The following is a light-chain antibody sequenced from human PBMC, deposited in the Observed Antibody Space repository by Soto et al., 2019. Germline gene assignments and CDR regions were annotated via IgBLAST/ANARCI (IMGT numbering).Light chain of an antibody. CDR3: ATWDDSLSVL. CDR1: SSNIGSHY. Sequence: QSVLTQPPSASGTPGQRVTMSCSGSSSNIGSHYVYWYQQLPGTAPKVLLYRNNQRPSGVPDRFSGSNSGTSASLAISGLRSEDEADYYCATWDDSLSVLFGGGTKLTVL. CDR2: RNN. J-gene: IGLJ2*01. V-gene: IGLV1-47*01.